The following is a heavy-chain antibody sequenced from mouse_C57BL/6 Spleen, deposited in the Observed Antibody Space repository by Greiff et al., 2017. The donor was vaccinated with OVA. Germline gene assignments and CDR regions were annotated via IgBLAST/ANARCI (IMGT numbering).Heavy chain of an antibody. CDR3: VRQTGSSPFAY. CDR1: GFSFNTYA. V-gene: IGHV10-1*01. J-gene: IGHJ3*01. CDR2: IRSKSNNYAT. D-gene: IGHD1-1*01. Sequence: EVQLQESGGGLVQPKGSLKLSCAASGFSFNTYAMNWVRQAPGKGLEWVARIRSKSNNYATYYADSVKDRFTISRDDSESMLYLQMNNLKTEDTAMYYCVRQTGSSPFAYWGQGTLVTVSA.